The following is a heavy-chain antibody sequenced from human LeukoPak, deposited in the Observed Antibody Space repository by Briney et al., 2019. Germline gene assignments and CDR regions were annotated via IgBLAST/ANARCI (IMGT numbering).Heavy chain of an antibody. CDR1: GGSISSGGYS. CDR3: ARMVYDRSGYHFDY. D-gene: IGHD3-22*01. CDR2: IYHSGST. V-gene: IGHV4-30-2*01. J-gene: IGHJ4*02. Sequence: PSQTLSLTCAVSGGSISSGGYSWSWIRQPPGKGLDWIGYIYHSGSTHYNPSLKSRVTISIDRSKNQFSLKLSSVTAADTAVYYCARMVYDRSGYHFDYWGQGTLVTVSS.